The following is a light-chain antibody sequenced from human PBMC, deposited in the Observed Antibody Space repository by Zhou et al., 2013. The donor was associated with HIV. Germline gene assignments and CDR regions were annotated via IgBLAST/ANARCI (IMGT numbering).Light chain of an antibody. V-gene: IGKV1-9*01. J-gene: IGKJ4*01. CDR1: QGISSY. Sequence: DIQMTQSPSFLSASVGDRVTITCRASQGISSYLAWYQQKPGKAPKLLIFAASSLQSGVPSRFSGRGSGTDFTLTITSLQPEDFATYFCQQTNSFPLTFGGGTKVELK. CDR2: AAS. CDR3: QQTNSFPLT.